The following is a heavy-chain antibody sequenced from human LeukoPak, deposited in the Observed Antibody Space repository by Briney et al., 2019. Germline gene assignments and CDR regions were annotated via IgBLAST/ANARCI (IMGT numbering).Heavy chain of an antibody. Sequence: GGSLRLSCAASGFTFSSYSMNWVRQAPGKGLEWVSSISSSGSYIYYADSVKGRFTISRDNAKNSLYLQMNSLRAEDTAVYYCARDQVYSGYDFFDYWGQGTLVTVSS. V-gene: IGHV3-21*01. CDR1: GFTFSSYS. CDR3: ARDQVYSGYDFFDY. CDR2: ISSSGSYI. J-gene: IGHJ4*02. D-gene: IGHD5-12*01.